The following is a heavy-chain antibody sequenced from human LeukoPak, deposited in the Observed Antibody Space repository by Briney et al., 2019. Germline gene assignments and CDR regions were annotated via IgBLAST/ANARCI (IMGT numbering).Heavy chain of an antibody. CDR1: GGSISSSSYY. CDR3: ARGYYYDSSGYYY. J-gene: IGHJ4*02. D-gene: IGHD3-22*01. Sequence: SETLSLTCTVSGGSISSSSYYWSWIRQPPGKGLEWIGYIYYSGSTYYNPSLKSRVTISVDTSKNQFSLKLSSVTAADTAVYYCARGYYYDSSGYYYWGQGTLVTVSS. CDR2: IYYSGST. V-gene: IGHV4-30-4*01.